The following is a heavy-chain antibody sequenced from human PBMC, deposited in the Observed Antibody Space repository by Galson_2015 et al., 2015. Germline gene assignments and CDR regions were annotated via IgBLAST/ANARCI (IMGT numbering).Heavy chain of an antibody. Sequence: SLRLSCAASGFTFSSYWMHWVRQAPGKGLVWVSRIYTDASSASPADSVKGRFTISRDDARSTLYLQMNSLRAEDTAVHYCVRGNSGYANFDYSDQGILVTVSS. D-gene: IGHD5-18*01. CDR3: VRGNSGYANFDY. CDR2: IYTDASSA. V-gene: IGHV3-74*01. CDR1: GFTFSSYW. J-gene: IGHJ4*02.